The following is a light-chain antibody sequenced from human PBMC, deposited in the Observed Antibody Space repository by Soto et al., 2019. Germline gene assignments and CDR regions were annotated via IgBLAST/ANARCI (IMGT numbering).Light chain of an antibody. CDR3: QQHSNWPPIT. V-gene: IGKV1-12*01. Sequence: DIQMTQSPSSLSASVGDRVTITCRASQGISSWLAWYQQKPGKAPKLLIYGASSLQSGVPSRFSGSGSGTDFTLTISTLEPEDFAVYYCQQHSNWPPITFGQGTRLEIK. CDR2: GAS. CDR1: QGISSW. J-gene: IGKJ5*01.